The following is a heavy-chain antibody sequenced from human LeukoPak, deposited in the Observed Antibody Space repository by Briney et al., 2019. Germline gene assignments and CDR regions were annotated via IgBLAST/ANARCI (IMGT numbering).Heavy chain of an antibody. J-gene: IGHJ4*02. CDR1: GDSVSSINGA. D-gene: IGHD6-19*01. CDR2: TYYRSKWYS. V-gene: IGHV6-1*01. CDR3: ARDVATTGWYTFDY. Sequence: SQTLSVTCASSGDSVSSINGAWNWVRQSPSRGLEWLGRTYYRSKWYSDYAVPIQGRMSINPDTSKNQFTLHLFSVTPDDTAVYYCARDVATTGWYTFDYWGQGTRVTVSS.